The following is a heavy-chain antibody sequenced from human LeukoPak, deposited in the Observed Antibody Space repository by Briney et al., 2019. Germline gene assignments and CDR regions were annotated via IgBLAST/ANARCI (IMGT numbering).Heavy chain of an antibody. D-gene: IGHD5-18*01. CDR1: GYTFTSYG. Sequence: GASVKVSCKASGYTFTSYGISWVRQAPGQGLEWMGWISAYNGNTNYAQKLQGRVTMTTDTSTSTAYMELRSLRSEDTAVYYCARELRGYSYGYSHYFDYWGQGTLVTVSS. CDR3: ARELRGYSYGYSHYFDY. J-gene: IGHJ4*02. CDR2: ISAYNGNT. V-gene: IGHV1-18*01.